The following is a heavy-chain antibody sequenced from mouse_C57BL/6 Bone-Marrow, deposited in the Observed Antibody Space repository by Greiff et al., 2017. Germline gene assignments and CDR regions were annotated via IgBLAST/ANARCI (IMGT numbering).Heavy chain of an antibody. CDR1: GYAFSTYW. CDR3: ARDWDYFDY. CDR2: IYPGDGDT. V-gene: IGHV1-80*01. D-gene: IGHD4-1*01. Sequence: LKQSGASVKISCKVSGYAFSTYWMNWVKQRPGPGLVWIGQIYPGDGDTIYNGKFKGKATLTADKSSSTAYMQLSSLASEDSAVDFCARDWDYFDYWGQGTTLTVSS. J-gene: IGHJ2*01.